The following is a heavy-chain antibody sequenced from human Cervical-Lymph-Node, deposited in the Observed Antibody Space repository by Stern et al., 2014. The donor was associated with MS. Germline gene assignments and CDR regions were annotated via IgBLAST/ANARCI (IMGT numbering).Heavy chain of an antibody. CDR2: MTFVGCNK. Sequence: DQLVESGGGVVQPGRSLTLSCAASGFSLSNSGMHWVRQAPGKGLEWVAVMTFVGCNKKYGDSVKGQFSISRDMANNTLFLQMNSLRPEDTAVYYCMGVGDAMHVWGQGTTVIVSS. CDR3: MGVGDAMHV. V-gene: IGHV3-30*03. J-gene: IGHJ6*02. CDR1: GFSLSNSG.